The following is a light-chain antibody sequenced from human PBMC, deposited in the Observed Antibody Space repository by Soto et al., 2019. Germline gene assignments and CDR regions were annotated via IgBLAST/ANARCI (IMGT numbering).Light chain of an antibody. Sequence: ETVMTQSPATLSASPGERATLSCRASQSVNNKLGWYQQKPGQAPRLLIYGASTRAAGCPGRFSGSASGTDFTLTISSLQSEDFAIYYCQQYDDWPLTFGGGTRVEIK. CDR2: GAS. CDR1: QSVNNK. V-gene: IGKV3-15*01. J-gene: IGKJ4*02. CDR3: QQYDDWPLT.